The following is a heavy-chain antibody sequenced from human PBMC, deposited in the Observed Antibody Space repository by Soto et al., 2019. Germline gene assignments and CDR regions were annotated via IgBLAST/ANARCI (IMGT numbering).Heavy chain of an antibody. D-gene: IGHD3-9*01. V-gene: IGHV3-23*01. Sequence: GGSLRLSCATSGFTFSSYAMNWVRQAPGKGLEWVSVISGSGGSTVYADSVKGQFTISRDNSRNTLYLQMNSLRVEDTAVYYCAKANFDILTDYYYNPDQSQSYGMDVWGQGTTVTVSS. CDR2: ISGSGGST. CDR1: GFTFSSYA. J-gene: IGHJ6*02. CDR3: AKANFDILTDYYYNPDQSQSYGMDV.